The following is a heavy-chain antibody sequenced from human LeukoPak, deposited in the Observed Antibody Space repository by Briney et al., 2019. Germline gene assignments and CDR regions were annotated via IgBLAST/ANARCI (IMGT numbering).Heavy chain of an antibody. CDR1: GFTFSSYE. CDR2: IRYDGSNK. Sequence: PGGSLRLSCAASGFTFSSYEMNWVRQAPGKGLEWVAFIRYDGSNKYYADSVKGRFTISRDNSKNTLYLQMNSLRAEDTAVYYCATGYSYEMDYWGQGTLVTVSS. D-gene: IGHD5-18*01. CDR3: ATGYSYEMDY. V-gene: IGHV3-30*02. J-gene: IGHJ4*02.